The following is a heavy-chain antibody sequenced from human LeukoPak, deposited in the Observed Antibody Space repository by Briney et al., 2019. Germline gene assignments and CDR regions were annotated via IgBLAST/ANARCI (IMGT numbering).Heavy chain of an antibody. CDR2: ISSNGGST. V-gene: IGHV3-64*01. J-gene: IGHJ4*01. CDR3: ASGGFDY. Sequence: GGSLRLSCAASGFTFSSYAMHWVRQAPGKGLEYVSAISSNGGSTYYANSVKGRFTISRDNSKNTLYLQMGSLRAEDMAVYYCASGGFDYWCHGTLVTCSS. CDR1: GFTFSSYA.